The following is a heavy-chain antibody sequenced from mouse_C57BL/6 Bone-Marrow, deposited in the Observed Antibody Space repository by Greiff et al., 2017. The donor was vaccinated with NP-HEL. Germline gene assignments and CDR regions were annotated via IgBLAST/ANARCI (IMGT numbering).Heavy chain of an antibody. CDR2: IWSGGST. V-gene: IGHV2-2*01. D-gene: IGHD2-4*01. CDR1: GFSLTSYG. Sequence: QVQLKESGPGLVQPSQCLSITCTVSGFSLTSYGVHWVRQSPGKGLEWLGVIWSGGSTDYNAAFISRLSISKDNSKSQVFFKMNRLQADDTAIYYCAIDDYDGPSGMDYWGQGTSVTVSS. CDR3: AIDDYDGPSGMDY. J-gene: IGHJ4*01.